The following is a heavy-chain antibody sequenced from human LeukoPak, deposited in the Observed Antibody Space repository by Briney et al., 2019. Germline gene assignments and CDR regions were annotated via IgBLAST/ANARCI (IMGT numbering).Heavy chain of an antibody. CDR1: GVSISSPHFY. CDR3: GRDPYCDNIACSQQGFYYMDV. CDR2: VYYTGKT. D-gene: IGHD2-21*01. V-gene: IGHV4-39*07. J-gene: IGHJ6*03. Sequence: SETLSLTCSVSGVSISSPHFYWGWIRQAPGKGLEWLGSVYYTGKTTYSPSLKSRGTMSVDSSKNQFSLRLNSVTAADTAVYYCGRDPYCDNIACSQQGFYYMDVWGKGTTVT.